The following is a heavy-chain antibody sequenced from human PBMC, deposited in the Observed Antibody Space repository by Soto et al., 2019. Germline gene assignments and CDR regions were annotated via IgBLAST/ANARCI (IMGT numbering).Heavy chain of an antibody. V-gene: IGHV4-30-2*01. J-gene: IGHJ5*02. D-gene: IGHD6-13*01. CDR1: GGSISSGGYS. CDR3: ARGDSSPKGNWFDP. CDR2: IYHSGST. Sequence: QLQLQESGSGLVKPSQTLSLTCAVSGGSISSGGYSWSWIRQPPGEGLEWIGYIYHSGSTYYNPSLKSRLTIPVDRSKNQFSLKLSSVTAADTAVYYCARGDSSPKGNWFDPWGQGTLVTVSS.